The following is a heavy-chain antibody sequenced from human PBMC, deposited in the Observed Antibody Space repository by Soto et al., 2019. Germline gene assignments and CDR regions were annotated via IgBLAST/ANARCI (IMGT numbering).Heavy chain of an antibody. J-gene: IGHJ4*02. D-gene: IGHD3-22*01. CDR2: ISGSGGST. V-gene: IGHV3-23*01. CDR1: GFTFSSYA. Sequence: GGSLRLSCAASGFTFSSYAMSWVRQAPGKGLEWVSAISGSGGSTYYADSVKGQFTISRDNSKNTLYLQMNSLRAEDTAVYYCAKRDYDSSGYLDYWGQGTLVTVSS. CDR3: AKRDYDSSGYLDY.